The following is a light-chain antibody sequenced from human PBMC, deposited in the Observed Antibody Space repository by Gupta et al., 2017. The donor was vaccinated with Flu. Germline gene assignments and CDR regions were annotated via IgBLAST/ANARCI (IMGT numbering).Light chain of an antibody. Sequence: TISCSGSIFNIGTNDVYWYKHLPGTAPKLLIHRSDQRPSGVPDRFSGSKSGYSASLAISGLRSDDEAVYYCATWDDNQSGWVFGGGTRLTVL. J-gene: IGLJ3*02. CDR1: IFNIGTND. CDR3: ATWDDNQSGWV. CDR2: RSD. V-gene: IGLV1-47*01.